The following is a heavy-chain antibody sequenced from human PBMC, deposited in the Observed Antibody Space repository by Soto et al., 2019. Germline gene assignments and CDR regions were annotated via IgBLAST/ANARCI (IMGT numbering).Heavy chain of an antibody. V-gene: IGHV4-61*01. CDR3: AKGARSSGWY. CDR1: GVSVNSDNYY. J-gene: IGHJ4*02. D-gene: IGHD6-19*01. CDR2: IYNTGST. Sequence: SETLSLTCTVSGVSVNSDNYYWSWIRQPPGKGLEWIGHIYNTGSTTYNPSLKSRVTISLDTSRNTLYLQMNSLRTEDTAVYYCAKGARSSGWYWGQGTLVTVSS.